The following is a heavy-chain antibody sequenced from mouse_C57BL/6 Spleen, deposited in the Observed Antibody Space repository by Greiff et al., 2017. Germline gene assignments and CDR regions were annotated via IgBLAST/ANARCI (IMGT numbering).Heavy chain of an antibody. V-gene: IGHV5-4*01. CDR1: GFTFSSYA. J-gene: IGHJ2*01. CDR2: ISDGGSYT. D-gene: IGHD2-5*01. CDR3: ERETEDSNGEGFDD. Sequence: EVMLVESGGGLVKPGGSLKLSCAASGFTFSSYAMSWVRQTPEKGLEWVATISDGGSYTYYPDTVKGRRTITRDNDKNNLYLQMSKLKSEDTAMYYCERETEDSNGEGFDDWGQGTTLTVSS.